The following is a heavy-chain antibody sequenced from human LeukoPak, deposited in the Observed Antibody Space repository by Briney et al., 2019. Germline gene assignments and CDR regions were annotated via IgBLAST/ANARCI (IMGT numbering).Heavy chain of an antibody. D-gene: IGHD6-6*01. Sequence: ASVKVSCKASGYTFTGYYMHWVRQAPGQGLEWMGRINPNSGGTNYAQKFQGRVTLTRDTSISTAYMELSRLRSDDTAVYYCASLQYSSSPTDYWGQGTPVTVSS. CDR3: ASLQYSSSPTDY. CDR1: GYTFTGYY. J-gene: IGHJ4*02. V-gene: IGHV1-2*06. CDR2: INPNSGGT.